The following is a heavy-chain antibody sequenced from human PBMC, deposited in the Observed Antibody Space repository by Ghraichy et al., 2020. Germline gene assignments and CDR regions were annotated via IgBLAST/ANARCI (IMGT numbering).Heavy chain of an antibody. J-gene: IGHJ6*02. CDR3: TTENCSSTSCWNYYYGVDV. CDR2: IKSKTDGGTT. D-gene: IGHD2-2*01. Sequence: GGSLRLSCAASGFTFSNAWMSWVRQAPGKGLEWVGRIKSKTDGGTTDYAAPVKGRFTISRDDSKNTLYLQMNSLKTEDTAVYYCTTENCSSTSCWNYYYGVDVWGQGTTPTVSS. V-gene: IGHV3-15*01. CDR1: GFTFSNAW.